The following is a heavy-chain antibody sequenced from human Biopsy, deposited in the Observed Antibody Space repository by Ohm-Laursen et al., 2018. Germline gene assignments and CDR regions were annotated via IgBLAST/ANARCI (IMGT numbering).Heavy chain of an antibody. CDR2: INQSGRT. CDR3: ARDRDRRGWFDP. V-gene: IGHV4-34*01. D-gene: IGHD1-14*01. Sequence: PGTLSLTCAVNGESSSGYFWNWIRQPPGKGLEWIGQINQSGRTNYNPSLKSRVTMSVDTSKNKFSLRVSSVTAADTAVYYCARDRDRRGWFDPWGQGTLVTVSS. J-gene: IGHJ5*02. CDR1: GESSSGYF.